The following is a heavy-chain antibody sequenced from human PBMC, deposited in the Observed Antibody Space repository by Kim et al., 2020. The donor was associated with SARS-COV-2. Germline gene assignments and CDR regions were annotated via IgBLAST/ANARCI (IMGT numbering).Heavy chain of an antibody. CDR3: ARASEGGIIKGAFDI. D-gene: IGHD3-16*02. Sequence: SETLSLTCTVSGGSISSGGYYWSWIRQHPGKGLEWIGYIYYSGSTYYNPSLKSRVTISVDTSKNQFSLKLSSVTAADTAVYYCARASEGGIIKGAFDIWGQGTMVTVSS. V-gene: IGHV4-31*03. CDR1: GGSISSGGYY. CDR2: IYYSGST. J-gene: IGHJ3*02.